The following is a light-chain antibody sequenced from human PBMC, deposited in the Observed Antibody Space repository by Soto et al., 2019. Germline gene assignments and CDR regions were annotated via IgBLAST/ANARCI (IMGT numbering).Light chain of an antibody. Sequence: MTSQASQRISSWLAWYQQKPGKVPKRLIYAASSLQSGVPARFSGSGSGTEFTIKVCSLHTQAVPTYQSIRHPAHPWGFGPGTKVDIK. CDR3: IRHPAHPWG. CDR2: AAS. J-gene: IGKJ3*01. V-gene: IGKV1-12*01. CDR1: QRISSW.